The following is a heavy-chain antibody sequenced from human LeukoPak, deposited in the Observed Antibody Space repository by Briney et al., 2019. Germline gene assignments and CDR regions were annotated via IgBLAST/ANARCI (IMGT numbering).Heavy chain of an antibody. Sequence: GGSLRLSCAASGFTFSSHAMIWVRQAPGKGLEWVSYISSSSSTIYYADSVKGRFTISRDNAKNSLYLQMNSLRAEDTAVYYCARDNYRHIVGASPLGWGQGTTVTVSS. CDR2: ISSSSSTI. V-gene: IGHV3-48*01. CDR3: ARDNYRHIVGASPLG. D-gene: IGHD1-26*01. J-gene: IGHJ6*02. CDR1: GFTFSSHA.